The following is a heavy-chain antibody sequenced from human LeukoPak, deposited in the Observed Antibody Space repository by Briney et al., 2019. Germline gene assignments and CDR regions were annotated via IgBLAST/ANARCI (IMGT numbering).Heavy chain of an antibody. V-gene: IGHV1-24*01. Sequence: ASVKVSCKVSGYTLSVLSMYWVRQAPGQGLEWMGGFDPEDGQRHYAQKFQGRAIMTQDTSTNTAYMDLSSLRSDDTAIYFCTSGTEAVPVRFWGQGTLVTVSS. CDR1: GYTLSVLS. CDR2: FDPEDGQR. J-gene: IGHJ1*01. D-gene: IGHD3-10*01. CDR3: TSGTEAVPVRF.